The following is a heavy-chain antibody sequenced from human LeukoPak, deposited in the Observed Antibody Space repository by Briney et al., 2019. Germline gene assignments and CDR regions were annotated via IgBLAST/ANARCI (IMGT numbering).Heavy chain of an antibody. D-gene: IGHD3-22*01. CDR1: GGSISSNSYY. V-gene: IGHV4-39*07. Sequence: SETLSLTCSVSGGSISSNSYYWSWIRQPPGKGLEWIGEINHSGSTNYNPSLKSRVTISVDTSKNQFSLKLSSVTAADTAVYYCARILFDGLDSSGDYDYWYFDLWGRGTLVTVSS. CDR2: INHSGST. J-gene: IGHJ2*01. CDR3: ARILFDGLDSSGDYDYWYFDL.